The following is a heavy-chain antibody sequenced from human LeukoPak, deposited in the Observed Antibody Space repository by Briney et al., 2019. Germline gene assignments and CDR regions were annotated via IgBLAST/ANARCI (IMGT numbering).Heavy chain of an antibody. CDR2: ISPYIGNT. CDR1: GYTFTKYD. D-gene: IGHD3-22*01. J-gene: IGHJ5*02. Sequence: ASVKVSCKASGYTFTKYDIHWVRQAPGQGLEWMGWISPYIGNTYYSQKLQGRVTMTTDTSTTTAYMELRSLRSDDTGVYYCARDQYYDSKGWFDPWGQGTLVTVSS. V-gene: IGHV1-18*01. CDR3: ARDQYYDSKGWFDP.